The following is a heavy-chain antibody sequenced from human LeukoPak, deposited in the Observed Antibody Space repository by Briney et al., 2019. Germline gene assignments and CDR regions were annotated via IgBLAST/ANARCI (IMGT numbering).Heavy chain of an antibody. Sequence: SQTLSLTCTVSGGSISSSSYYWAWIRQPPGKGLEWVGSGYFSGSTYYNPSLRSRGTISVDASKNQFSLKLSSVTAADTAVYYCARDLDYYGSGSFFNIWGQGTMVTVSS. V-gene: IGHV4-39*02. CDR1: GGSISSSSYY. CDR3: ARDLDYYGSGSFFNI. J-gene: IGHJ3*02. D-gene: IGHD3-10*01. CDR2: GYFSGST.